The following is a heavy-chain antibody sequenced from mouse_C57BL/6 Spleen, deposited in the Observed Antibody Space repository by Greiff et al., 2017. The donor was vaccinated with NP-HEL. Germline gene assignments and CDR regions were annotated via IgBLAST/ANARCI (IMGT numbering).Heavy chain of an antibody. D-gene: IGHD3-3*01. J-gene: IGHJ2*01. V-gene: IGHV5-6*01. CDR1: GFTFSSYG. Sequence: EVQGVESGGDLVKPGGSLKLSCAASGFTFSSYGMSWVRQTPDKRLEWVATISSGGSYTYYPDSVQGRFTISRDNAKNTLYLQMSSLKSEDTAMYYCARHKTGTWDYWGQGTTLTVSS. CDR3: ARHKTGTWDY. CDR2: ISSGGSYT.